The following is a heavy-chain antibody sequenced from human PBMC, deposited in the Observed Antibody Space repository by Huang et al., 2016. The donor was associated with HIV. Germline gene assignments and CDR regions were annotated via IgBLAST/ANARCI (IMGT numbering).Heavy chain of an antibody. CDR1: GFTFSSSW. J-gene: IGHJ4*02. Sequence: EVQLVESGGGLVQPGGSLRLSCAASGFTFSSSWMHWVRQAPGKGLVWGSRSNSDGRSTSDADSVKGRFTISRDNAKNTLYLQMNSLRAEDTAVYYCARDGVMLDYWGQGTLVTVSS. V-gene: IGHV3-74*01. CDR2: SNSDGRST. CDR3: ARDGVMLDY. D-gene: IGHD3-16*01.